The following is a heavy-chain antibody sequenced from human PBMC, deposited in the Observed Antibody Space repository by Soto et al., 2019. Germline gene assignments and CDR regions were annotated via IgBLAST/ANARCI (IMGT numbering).Heavy chain of an antibody. CDR1: CGSISSGDYY. CDR2: IYYSGST. Sequence: PSETLSLTCTVSCGSISSGDYYWSWIRQPPGKGLEWIGYIYYSGSTYYNPSLKSRVTISVDTSKNQFSLKLKSVTAADTAIYYCARRTVNIRTFYSGLKTHCFDYWGQGAPVTVSS. CDR3: ARRTVNIRTFYSGLKTHCFDY. V-gene: IGHV4-30-4*01. D-gene: IGHD6-19*01. J-gene: IGHJ4*02.